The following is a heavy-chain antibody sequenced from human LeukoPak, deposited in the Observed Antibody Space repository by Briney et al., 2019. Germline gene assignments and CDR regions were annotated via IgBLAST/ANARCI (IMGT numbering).Heavy chain of an antibody. Sequence: GGSLRLSCAASGFIFSSSWMNWVRQAPGKGLEWVANIKQDGGEKYYVDSVKGRFTISRDNAKNSLYLQLNSLRAEDTAVYYCARVRIQLWSGKLIQYYMDVWGKGTTVTVSS. CDR2: IKQDGGEK. CDR1: GFIFSSSW. J-gene: IGHJ6*03. V-gene: IGHV3-7*01. CDR3: ARVRIQLWSGKLIQYYMDV. D-gene: IGHD5-18*01.